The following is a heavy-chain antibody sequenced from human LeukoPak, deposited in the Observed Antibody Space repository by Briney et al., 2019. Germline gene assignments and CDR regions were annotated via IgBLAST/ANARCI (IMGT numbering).Heavy chain of an antibody. J-gene: IGHJ6*02. CDR3: AKDRFATVTGYGMDV. Sequence: GGSLRLSCAASGFTFSSYGMHWVRQAPGKGLEWVAVIWYDGSNKYYADSVKGRFTISRDNSKNTQYLQMNSLRAEDTAVYYCAKDRFATVTGYGMDVWGQGTTVTVSS. CDR1: GFTFSSYG. CDR2: IWYDGSNK. D-gene: IGHD4-17*01. V-gene: IGHV3-33*06.